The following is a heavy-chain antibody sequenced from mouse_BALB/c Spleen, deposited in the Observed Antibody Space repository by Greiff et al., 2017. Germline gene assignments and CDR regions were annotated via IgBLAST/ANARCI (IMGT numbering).Heavy chain of an antibody. Sequence: EVKLQESGAELVRSGASVKLSCTASGFTIKDYYMHWVKQRPEQGLEWIGWIDPENGDTEYAPKFQGKATMTADTSSNTAYLQLSSLTSEDTAVYYCNAGKASYYGNPFAYWGQGTLVTVSA. CDR2: IDPENGDT. D-gene: IGHD2-10*01. CDR1: GFTIKDYY. CDR3: NAGKASYYGNPFAY. V-gene: IGHV14-4*02. J-gene: IGHJ3*01.